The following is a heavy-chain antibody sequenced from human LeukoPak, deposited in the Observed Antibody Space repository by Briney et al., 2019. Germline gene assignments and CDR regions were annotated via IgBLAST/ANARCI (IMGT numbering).Heavy chain of an antibody. CDR2: ISTSSSII. D-gene: IGHD6-19*01. CDR3: ASYDQYSGGWPLDY. J-gene: IGHJ4*02. Sequence: PGGSLRLSCAASGFTFSSYAMNWVRQAPGKGLEWVSYISTSSSIIYHSDSVKGRFTISRDNAKNSLYLQMNSLRDEDTAVYYCASYDQYSGGWPLDYWGQGTLVTVSS. CDR1: GFTFSSYA. V-gene: IGHV3-48*02.